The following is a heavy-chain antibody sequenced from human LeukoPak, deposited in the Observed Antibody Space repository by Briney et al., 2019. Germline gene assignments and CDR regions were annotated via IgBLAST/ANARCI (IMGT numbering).Heavy chain of an antibody. CDR1: GGSISSSSYY. Sequence: PSETLSLTCTVSGGSISSSSYYWGWIRQPPGKGLEWIGSIYYSGSTYYNSSLKSRVTISVDTSNNQFSLKLSSVTAADTTVYYCARQVNDNGATAFDYWGQGTLVTVSS. V-gene: IGHV4-39*01. J-gene: IGHJ4*02. D-gene: IGHD4-17*01. CDR2: IYYSGST. CDR3: ARQVNDNGATAFDY.